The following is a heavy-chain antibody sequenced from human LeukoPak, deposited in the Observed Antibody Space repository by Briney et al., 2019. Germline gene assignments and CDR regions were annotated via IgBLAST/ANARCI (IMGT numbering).Heavy chain of an antibody. V-gene: IGHV3-23*01. CDR1: GFTFSSYA. Sequence: GGSLRLSCAASGFTFSSYAMSWVRQAPGKGLEWVSAISGSGGSTYHADSVKGRFTISRDNSKNTLYLQMNSLRAEDTAVYYCAKDPPDSPLTLAGIAVAGTDYWGQGTLVTVSS. D-gene: IGHD6-19*01. CDR3: AKDPPDSPLTLAGIAVAGTDY. CDR2: ISGSGGST. J-gene: IGHJ4*02.